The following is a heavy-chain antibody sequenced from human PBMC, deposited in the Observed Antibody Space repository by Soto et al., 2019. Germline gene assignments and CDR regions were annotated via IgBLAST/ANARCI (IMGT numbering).Heavy chain of an antibody. CDR2: INHSGST. D-gene: IGHD4-17*01. CDR3: ARFSIDDYGHYFDY. Sequence: PSETLSLTCAVYGGSFSGYYWSWIRQPPGKGLEWIGEINHSGSTNYNPSLKSRVTISVDTSKNQFSLKLSSVTAADTAVYYCARFSIDDYGHYFDYWGQGTLVTVSS. V-gene: IGHV4-34*01. J-gene: IGHJ4*02. CDR1: GGSFSGYY.